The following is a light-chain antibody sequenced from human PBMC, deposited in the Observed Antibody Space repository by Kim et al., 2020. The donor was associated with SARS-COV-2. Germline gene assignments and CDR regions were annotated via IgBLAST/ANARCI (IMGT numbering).Light chain of an antibody. J-gene: IGLJ2*01. Sequence: SSELTQDPAVSVALGQTVRITCQGDSLRSYYASWYQQKPGQAPVLVIHGKNNRPSGIPDRFSGSSSGNTASLTITGAQAEDEADYYCNSRDSSGNHPFGGGTQLTVL. CDR3: NSRDSSGNHP. CDR2: GKN. CDR1: SLRSYY. V-gene: IGLV3-19*01.